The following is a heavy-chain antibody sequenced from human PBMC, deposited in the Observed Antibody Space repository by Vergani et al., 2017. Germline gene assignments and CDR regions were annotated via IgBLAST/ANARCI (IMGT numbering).Heavy chain of an antibody. CDR3: AKAAMIVVGPFDY. CDR2: IWYDGSNK. Sequence: QVQLVESGGGVVQPGRSLRLSCAASGFTFSSYGMHWVRQAPGKGLEWVAVIWYDGSNKYYADSVKGRFTISRDNSKNTLYLQMNSLRAEDTAVYYCAKAAMIVVGPFDYWGQGTLVTVSS. CDR1: GFTFSSYG. J-gene: IGHJ4*02. D-gene: IGHD3-22*01. V-gene: IGHV3-33*06.